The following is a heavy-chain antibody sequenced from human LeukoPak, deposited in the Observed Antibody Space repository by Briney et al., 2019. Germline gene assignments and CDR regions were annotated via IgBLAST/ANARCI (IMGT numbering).Heavy chain of an antibody. CDR3: AKAGANDFDY. J-gene: IGHJ4*02. V-gene: IGHV3-30*02. CDR2: IRYDGSKK. CDR1: GFTFSSYG. D-gene: IGHD1-1*01. Sequence: GGSLRLSCAASGFTFSSYGMHWVRQAPGKGLEWVAFIRYDGSKKYYADSVKGRFTISRDNSKNTLYLQMNSLRAEDTAVYYCAKAGANDFDYWGQGTLVTVSS.